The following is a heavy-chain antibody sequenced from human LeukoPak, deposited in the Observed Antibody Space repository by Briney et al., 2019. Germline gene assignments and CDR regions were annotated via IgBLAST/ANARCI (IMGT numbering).Heavy chain of an antibody. D-gene: IGHD2-2*01. Sequence: GGSLRLSCAASGFTSSAYDMHWVRQITGGGLEWVSTSGTVGDTFYSDSVKGRFTISRENAKNSVHLQMNSLRVEDSAIYFCVRAAMPYIINGRRFDYWGQGTLVAVSS. J-gene: IGHJ4*02. CDR3: VRAAMPYIINGRRFDY. CDR1: GFTSSAYD. V-gene: IGHV3-13*04. CDR2: SGTVGDT.